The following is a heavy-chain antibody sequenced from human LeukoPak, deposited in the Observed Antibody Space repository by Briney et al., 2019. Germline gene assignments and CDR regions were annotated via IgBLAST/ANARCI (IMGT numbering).Heavy chain of an antibody. Sequence: PSQTLSLTCTVSGGSISSGDYYWSWIRQPPGKGLEWIGYIYYSGSTYYNPSLKSRVTISVDTSKNQFSLKLSSVTAADTAVYYCAREVPYSSSIDYWGQGTLVPVSS. CDR3: AREVPYSSSIDY. D-gene: IGHD6-13*01. V-gene: IGHV4-30-4*01. J-gene: IGHJ4*02. CDR2: IYYSGST. CDR1: GGSISSGDYY.